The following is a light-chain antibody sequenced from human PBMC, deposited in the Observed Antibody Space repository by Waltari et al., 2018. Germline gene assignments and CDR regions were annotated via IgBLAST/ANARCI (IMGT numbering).Light chain of an antibody. CDR2: GAS. V-gene: IGKV3-20*01. CDR3: QHYVRLPAT. J-gene: IGKJ1*01. CDR1: QSVSRS. Sequence: ELVLTQSPGPMSLSPGERATRPCRASQSVSRSLAWYQQKPGQAPRLLIYGASNRATGIPDRFSGSGSGTDFSLTISRLEPEDFAVYYCQHYVRLPATFGQGTKVEIK.